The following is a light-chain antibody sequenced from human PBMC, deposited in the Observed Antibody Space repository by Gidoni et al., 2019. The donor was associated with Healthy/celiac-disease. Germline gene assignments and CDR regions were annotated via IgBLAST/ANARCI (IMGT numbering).Light chain of an antibody. J-gene: IGKJ1*01. V-gene: IGKV3-15*01. CDR1: QSVSSN. CDR2: GAS. CDR3: QQYNNWPQGT. Sequence: IVMTQSPATLSVSPGERATRSCRASQSVSSNLAWYQQKPGQAPRLLIYGASTRATGIPARFSGSGSGTEFTLTISSLQSEDFAVYYCQQYNNWPQGTFGQXTKVEIK.